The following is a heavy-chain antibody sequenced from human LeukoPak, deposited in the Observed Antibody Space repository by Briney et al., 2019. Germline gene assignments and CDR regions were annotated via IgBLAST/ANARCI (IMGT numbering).Heavy chain of an antibody. CDR3: AKASGSSAFDI. CDR1: GFTFSSYG. CDR2: ISWNSGSI. D-gene: IGHD1-26*01. J-gene: IGHJ3*02. Sequence: GGSLRLSCAASGFTFSSYGMHWVRQAPGKGLEWVSGISWNSGSIGYADPVKGRFTISRDNAKNSLYLQMNSLRAEDMALYYCAKASGSSAFDIWGQGTMVTVSS. V-gene: IGHV3-9*03.